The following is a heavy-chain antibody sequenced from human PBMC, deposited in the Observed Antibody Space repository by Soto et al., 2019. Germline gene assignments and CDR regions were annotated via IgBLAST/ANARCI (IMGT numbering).Heavy chain of an antibody. J-gene: IGHJ3*01. Sequence: QVQLQESGPGLVKPSETLSLTCSVSGGSVSGDKNYWSWIRQSPGKGLEWIGFISYSGATIYNPSRRSRLTISVDRSKNQFSLRLSSVTASDTALYYCATSPRFAFDFWGQGTTVIVSS. CDR3: ATSPRFAFDF. CDR2: ISYSGAT. D-gene: IGHD3-16*01. CDR1: GGSVSGDKNY. V-gene: IGHV4-61*01.